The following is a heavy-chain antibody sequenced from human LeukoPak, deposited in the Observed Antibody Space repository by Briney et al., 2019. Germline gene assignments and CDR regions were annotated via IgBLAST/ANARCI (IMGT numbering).Heavy chain of an antibody. CDR1: GGSISSYY. Sequence: SETLSLTCTVSGGSISSYYWSWIRQPPGKGLEWIGYIYYSGSTNYNPSLKSRVTISVDTSKNQFSLKLSSVTAADTAVYYCARGSHGHSSGWYRGFDFDYWGQGTLVTVS. CDR2: IYYSGST. J-gene: IGHJ4*02. V-gene: IGHV4-59*01. D-gene: IGHD6-19*01. CDR3: ARGSHGHSSGWYRGFDFDY.